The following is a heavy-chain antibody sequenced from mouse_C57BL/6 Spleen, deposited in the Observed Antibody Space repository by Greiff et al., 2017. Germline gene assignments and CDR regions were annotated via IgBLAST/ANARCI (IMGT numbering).Heavy chain of an antibody. CDR3: ARGYYSFAY. J-gene: IGHJ3*01. V-gene: IGHV1-64*01. Sequence: QVQLKQPGAELVKPGASVKLSCKASGYTFTSYWMHWVKQRPGQGLEWIGMIHPNSGSTNYNEKFKSKATLTVDKSSSTAYMQLSSLTSEDSAVYYCARGYYSFAYWGQGTLVTVSA. CDR2: IHPNSGST. D-gene: IGHD2-1*01. CDR1: GYTFTSYW.